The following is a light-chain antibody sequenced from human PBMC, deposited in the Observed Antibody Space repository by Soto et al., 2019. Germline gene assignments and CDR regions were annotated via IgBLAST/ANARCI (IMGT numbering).Light chain of an antibody. V-gene: IGKV1-5*03. J-gene: IGKJ2*01. CDR2: KAS. CDR1: HSISSW. Sequence: DMQMTQSPSTLPASVGDRVTSTCRASHSISSWLAWYQQKPGKAPKLLIHKASTLESGVPSRFSGSGSGTEFTLTISSLQSEDFATYYCQQYQSYSYTFGQGTKLDIK. CDR3: QQYQSYSYT.